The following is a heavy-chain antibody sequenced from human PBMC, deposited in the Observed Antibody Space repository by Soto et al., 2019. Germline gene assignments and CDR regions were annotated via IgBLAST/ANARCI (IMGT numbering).Heavy chain of an antibody. V-gene: IGHV1-69*13. D-gene: IGHD3-22*01. J-gene: IGHJ6*02. Sequence: GASVKVSCKASGGTFSSYAISWVRQAPGQGLEWMGGIIPIFGTANYAQKFQGRVTITADESTSTAYMELSSLRSEDTAVYYCCARGYYDSSGYYPPPYYYYYGMDVWGQGTTVTSP. CDR2: IIPIFGTA. CDR1: GGTFSSYA. CDR3: CARGYYDSSGYYPPPYYYYYGMDV.